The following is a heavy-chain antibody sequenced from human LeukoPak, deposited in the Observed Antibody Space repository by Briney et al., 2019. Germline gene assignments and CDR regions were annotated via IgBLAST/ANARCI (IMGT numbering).Heavy chain of an antibody. CDR1: GYSFSNYW. CDR2: IYPGDSDT. CDR3: ARLASGIVVVTDY. J-gene: IGHJ4*02. Sequence: GESLKISRKSSGYSFSNYWIGRVRQRPGKGLEWVGIIYPGDSDTRYSPSFQGQVTISADKSISTAYLQRSSLKASDTAMYYCARLASGIVVVTDYWGQGTLVTVSS. V-gene: IGHV5-51*01. D-gene: IGHD3-22*01.